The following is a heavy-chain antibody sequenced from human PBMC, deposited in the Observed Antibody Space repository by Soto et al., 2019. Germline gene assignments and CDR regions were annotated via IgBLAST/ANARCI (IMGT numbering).Heavy chain of an antibody. CDR3: AHRVLRTVFGLVTTTAIYFDF. V-gene: IGHV2-5*02. CDR2: IYWDDDK. Sequence: QITLNESGPTQVKPRQTLTLTCTFSGFSLTTSGVGVGWIRQSPGKAPEWLALIYWDDDKRYSPSVKSRLTITKATSKTQVVLTMAALDPADTATYYCAHRVLRTVFGLVTTTAIYFDFWGQGTPVAVSS. CDR1: GFSLTTSGVG. D-gene: IGHD3-3*01. J-gene: IGHJ4*02.